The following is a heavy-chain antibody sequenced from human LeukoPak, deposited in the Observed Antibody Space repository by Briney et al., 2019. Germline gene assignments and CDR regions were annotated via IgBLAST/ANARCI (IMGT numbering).Heavy chain of an antibody. J-gene: IGHJ4*02. CDR1: GYTFTGYY. CDR3: ARVLKIRGHYDSSGYHVEFDY. Sequence: ASVKVSCKASGYTFTGYYMHWVRQAPGQGLEWMGWINPNSGGTNYAQKFQGRVTMTRDTSISTAYMELSRLRSDDTAVYYCARVLKIRGHYDSSGYHVEFDYWGQGTLVTVSS. D-gene: IGHD3-22*01. CDR2: INPNSGGT. V-gene: IGHV1-2*02.